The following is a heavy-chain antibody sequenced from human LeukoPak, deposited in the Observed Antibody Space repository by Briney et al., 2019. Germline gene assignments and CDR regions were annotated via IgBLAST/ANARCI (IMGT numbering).Heavy chain of an antibody. CDR1: GFTFSSYD. J-gene: IGHJ6*02. CDR3: ARGGVRGGPGCYYGMDV. D-gene: IGHD3-10*01. V-gene: IGHV3-13*04. Sequence: PGGSLRLSCAASGFTFSSYDMHWVRQATGKGLEWVSAIGTAGDTYYPGSVKGRFTISRENAKNSLYLQMNSLRAGDTAVYYCARGGVRGGPGCYYGMDVWGQGTTVTVSS. CDR2: IGTAGDT.